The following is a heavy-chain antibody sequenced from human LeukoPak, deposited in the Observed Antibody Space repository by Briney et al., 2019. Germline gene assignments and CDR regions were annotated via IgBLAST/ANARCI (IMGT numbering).Heavy chain of an antibody. D-gene: IGHD6-13*01. CDR1: GYTVTGYY. Sequence: ASVKVSCKASGYTVTGYYMHWVRQAPGQGLEWMGRINPNSGGTNYAQKFQGRVTMTRDTSISTAYMELSRLISDDTAVYYCARGVIAAAGTFWFDPWGQGTLVTVSS. J-gene: IGHJ5*02. V-gene: IGHV1-2*06. CDR3: ARGVIAAAGTFWFDP. CDR2: INPNSGGT.